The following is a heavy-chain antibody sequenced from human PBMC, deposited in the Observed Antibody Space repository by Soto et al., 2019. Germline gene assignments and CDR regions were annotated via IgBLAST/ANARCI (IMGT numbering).Heavy chain of an antibody. J-gene: IGHJ6*02. D-gene: IGHD1-1*01. V-gene: IGHV2-5*02. CDR2: IYWDDDK. CDR3: TGTTPDGMDV. CDR1: GFSLSTSGVG. Sequence: QITLKESGPTLVKPTQTLTLTCTFSGFSLSTSGVGVGWIRQPPGKALEWLALIYWDDDKRYSPSLKSRLTITKATSKNQVVLTMTNMDPVDTATYSATGTTPDGMDVWGQGTTVTVSS.